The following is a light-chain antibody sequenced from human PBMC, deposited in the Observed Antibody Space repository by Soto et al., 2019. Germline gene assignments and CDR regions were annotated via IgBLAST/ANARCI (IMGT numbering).Light chain of an antibody. CDR2: RNN. Sequence: QSVLTQSPSASGTPGQRVTISCSGSSSNFGSNYVYWYQQLPGTAPKLLIYRNNQRPSGVPDRFSGSKSGTSASLAISGLRSEDEADYYCAAWDDSLSVLYVFGTGTRSPS. J-gene: IGLJ1*01. CDR3: AAWDDSLSVLYV. CDR1: SSNFGSNY. V-gene: IGLV1-47*01.